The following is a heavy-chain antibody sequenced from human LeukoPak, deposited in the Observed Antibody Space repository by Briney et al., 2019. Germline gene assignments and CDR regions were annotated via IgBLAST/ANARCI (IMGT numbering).Heavy chain of an antibody. CDR2: IYYSGST. V-gene: IGHV4-39*01. CDR1: GGSISSSSYY. J-gene: IGHJ4*02. Sequence: SETLSLTCTVSGGSISSSSYYWGWIRQPPGKGLEWIRSIYYSGSTYYNPFLKSRVTISVDTSKNQFSLKLSSVTAADTAVYYCASQEYSSGSATELYYFDYWGQGTLVTVSS. D-gene: IGHD6-19*01. CDR3: ASQEYSSGSATELYYFDY.